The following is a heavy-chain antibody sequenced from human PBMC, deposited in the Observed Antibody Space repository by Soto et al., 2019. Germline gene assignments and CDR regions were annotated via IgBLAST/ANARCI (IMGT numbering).Heavy chain of an antibody. J-gene: IGHJ6*02. Sequence: SETLSLTCTVSGGSISSSSYYLGWIRQPPGKGLEWIGSIYYSGSTYYNPSLKSRVTISVDTSKNQFSLKLSSVTAADTAVYYCASSRFASYGDYGNDSGMDVWGQGTTVTVSS. CDR1: GGSISSSSYY. CDR2: IYYSGST. V-gene: IGHV4-39*01. D-gene: IGHD4-17*01. CDR3: ASSRFASYGDYGNDSGMDV.